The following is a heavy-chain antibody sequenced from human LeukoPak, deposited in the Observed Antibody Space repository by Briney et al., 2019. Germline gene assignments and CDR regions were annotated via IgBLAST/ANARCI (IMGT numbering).Heavy chain of an antibody. V-gene: IGHV4-38-2*02. CDR3: ARDGYMNIPGTFDI. Sequence: SETLSLTCTVSGSSISSGYYWGWIRQPPGKGLEWIGNIYHSGSTYYNPSLKSRVTISVDTSKNQFSLKLSSVTAADTAMYYCARDGYMNIPGTFDIWGQGTMVTVSS. D-gene: IGHD5-12*01. CDR1: GSSISSGYY. J-gene: IGHJ3*02. CDR2: IYHSGST.